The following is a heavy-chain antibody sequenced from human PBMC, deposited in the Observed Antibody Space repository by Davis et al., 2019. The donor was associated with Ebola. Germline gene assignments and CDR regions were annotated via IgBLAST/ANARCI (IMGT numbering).Heavy chain of an antibody. Sequence: MPSETLSLTCAISGDSVSSNSAAWNWIRQSPSRGLEWLGRTYYRSKWYNDYAVSVKSRITINPDTSKNQFSLQLNSVTPEDTAVYYCARVGYYYDSSGPTAYFDYWSQGTLVTVSS. V-gene: IGHV6-1*01. J-gene: IGHJ4*02. CDR2: TYYRSKWYN. D-gene: IGHD3-22*01. CDR3: ARVGYYYDSSGPTAYFDY. CDR1: GDSVSSNSAA.